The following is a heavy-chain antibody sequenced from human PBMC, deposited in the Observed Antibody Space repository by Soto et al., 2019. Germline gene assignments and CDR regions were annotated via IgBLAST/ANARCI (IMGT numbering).Heavy chain of an antibody. CDR1: GFTFSSYA. CDR2: ISGSGGST. D-gene: IGHD3-22*01. Sequence: GGSLRLSCAASGFTFSSYAMSWVRQAPGKGLEWVSAISGSGGSTYYADSVKGRFTISRDNSKNTLYLQMNSLRAEDTAVYYCVKPDYDSSGLTYAFDIWGQGTMVTVSS. CDR3: VKPDYDSSGLTYAFDI. V-gene: IGHV3-23*01. J-gene: IGHJ3*02.